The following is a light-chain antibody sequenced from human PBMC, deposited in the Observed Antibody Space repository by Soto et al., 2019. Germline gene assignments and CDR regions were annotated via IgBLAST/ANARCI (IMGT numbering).Light chain of an antibody. CDR1: SSDVGGYNY. V-gene: IGLV2-11*01. CDR2: DVS. CDR3: CPFGGSQRGYV. Sequence: QSALTQPRSVSGSPGQSVTISCTGTSSDVGGYNYVSWYQQHPGKAPKLMIYDVSKRSSGVPDRFSGSKSGNTASLTISGPRGEGGGKFSRCPFGGSQRGYVFGTGTK. J-gene: IGLJ1*01.